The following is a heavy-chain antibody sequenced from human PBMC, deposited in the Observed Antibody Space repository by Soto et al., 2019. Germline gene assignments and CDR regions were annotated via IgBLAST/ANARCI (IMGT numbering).Heavy chain of an antibody. Sequence: PSETLSLTCTVSGGSISSYYWSWIRQPPGKGLEWIGYIYYSGSTNYNPSLKSRVTISVDTSKNQFSLKLSSVTAADTAVYYCVWDGITIVRGLGYWGQGTLVPVSS. V-gene: IGHV4-59*08. J-gene: IGHJ4*02. CDR3: VWDGITIVRGLGY. D-gene: IGHD3-10*01. CDR2: IYYSGST. CDR1: GGSISSYY.